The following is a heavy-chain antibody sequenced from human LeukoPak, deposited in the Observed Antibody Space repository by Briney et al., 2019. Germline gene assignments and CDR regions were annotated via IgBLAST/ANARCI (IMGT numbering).Heavy chain of an antibody. Sequence: ASVKVSCKASGYTFTGYYMHWVRQAPGQGLEWMGWINPNSGGTNYAQKFQGRVTMTRDTSISTAYMELSRLRSDDTAVYYCARDVGEYCSSTNCYASHYWGQGTLVTVSS. V-gene: IGHV1-2*02. D-gene: IGHD2-2*01. J-gene: IGHJ4*02. CDR3: ARDVGEYCSSTNCYASHY. CDR1: GYTFTGYY. CDR2: INPNSGGT.